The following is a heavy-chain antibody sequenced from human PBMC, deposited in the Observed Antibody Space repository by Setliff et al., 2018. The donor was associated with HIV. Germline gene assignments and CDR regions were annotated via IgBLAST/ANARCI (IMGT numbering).Heavy chain of an antibody. Sequence: PSETLSLTCSVSGGSIRSHWSWTRQPPGKGLEWVGYIHYSGSTKYNSSLKRRVTMSIDTSKNQFSLKLSSATAADTAIYYCARVDRVESAFDIWGQGAMVTVSS. CDR1: GGSIRSH. CDR3: ARVDRVESAFDI. V-gene: IGHV4-59*11. D-gene: IGHD2-15*01. J-gene: IGHJ3*02. CDR2: IHYSGST.